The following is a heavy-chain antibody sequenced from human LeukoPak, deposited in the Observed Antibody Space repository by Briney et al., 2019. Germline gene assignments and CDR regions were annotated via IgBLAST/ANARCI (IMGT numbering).Heavy chain of an antibody. Sequence: PSETLSLTCTVSGGSISSYYWSWIRQPPGKGLEWIGYIYYSGSTNYNPSLKSRVTISVDTSKNQFSLKLSSVTAADTAVYYCARDGCSGGSCYSRSENWFDPWGQGTLVTVSS. CDR2: IYYSGST. J-gene: IGHJ5*02. CDR1: GGSISSYY. V-gene: IGHV4-59*01. CDR3: ARDGCSGGSCYSRSENWFDP. D-gene: IGHD2-15*01.